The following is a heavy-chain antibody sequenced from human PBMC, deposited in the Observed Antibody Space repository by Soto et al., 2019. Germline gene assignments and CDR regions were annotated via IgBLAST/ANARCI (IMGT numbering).Heavy chain of an antibody. CDR1: GFTFSDHD. Sequence: EVQVVESGGGLVQAGESLRLSCAASGFTFSDHDIDWVRQAPGKGLEWVGRSRNKVHNYRTEYAASVKGRFFFSRDDSKNSLYLQMNSLKTEDTAVYFCAVDIVGTGSDWGQGSLVTVSS. CDR2: SRNKVHNYRT. D-gene: IGHD5-12*01. J-gene: IGHJ4*02. CDR3: AVDIVGTGSD. V-gene: IGHV3-72*01.